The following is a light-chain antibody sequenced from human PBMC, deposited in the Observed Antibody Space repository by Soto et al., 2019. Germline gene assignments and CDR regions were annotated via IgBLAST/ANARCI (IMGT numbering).Light chain of an antibody. J-gene: IGKJ1*01. CDR2: AAS. CDR3: QQYYASAWT. Sequence: EIVLTQSPGTLSLSPGERATLSCRASQSISSTYLAWYRQKPGQAPRLLIYAASSRATGIPDRFSGSGSGTEFTLTISRLEPEDFAVYYCQQYYASAWTFGQGTMVEIK. CDR1: QSISSTY. V-gene: IGKV3-20*01.